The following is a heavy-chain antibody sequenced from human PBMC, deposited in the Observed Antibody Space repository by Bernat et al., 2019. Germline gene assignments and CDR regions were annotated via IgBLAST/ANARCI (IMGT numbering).Heavy chain of an antibody. CDR2: ITITGGST. V-gene: IGHV3-23*04. D-gene: IGHD3-10*01. CDR1: GFTLSSYA. Sequence: EVQLVESGGGLVQPGGSLRLSCAGSGFTLSSYAVSWVRQAPGKGLEWVSGITITGGSTYYTDSVKGRFTISRDNAKNSLYLQMNSLRAEDTAVYYCARATLGGFDYWGQGTLVTVSS. CDR3: ARATLGGFDY. J-gene: IGHJ4*02.